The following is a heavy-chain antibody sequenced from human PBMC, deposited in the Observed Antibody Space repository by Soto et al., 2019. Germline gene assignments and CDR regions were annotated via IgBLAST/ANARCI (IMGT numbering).Heavy chain of an antibody. J-gene: IGHJ6*02. D-gene: IGHD4-4*01. Sequence: QVQLVQSGAEVKKPGSSVKVSCKASGGTFSSYAISWVRQAPGQGLEWMGGIIPIFGTANYAQEFQGRVTITADESTSTANMELSSLRPEDTVVYYCASDRRYSNSYGMDVWGQGTTVTVSS. CDR2: IIPIFGTA. V-gene: IGHV1-69*01. CDR3: ASDRRYSNSYGMDV. CDR1: GGTFSSYA.